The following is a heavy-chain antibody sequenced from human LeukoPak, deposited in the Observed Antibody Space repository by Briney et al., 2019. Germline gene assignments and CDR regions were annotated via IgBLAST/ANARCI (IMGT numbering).Heavy chain of an antibody. CDR2: ISSSGSTI. D-gene: IGHD3-10*01. CDR1: GFTFSDYY. Sequence: PGGSLRLSWAASGFTFSDYYMSWLRQAPGKGREWVSYISSSGSTIYYADSVKGRFTISRDNAKNSLYLQMNSLRAEDTAVYYCARDLLVRGRAFDIWGQGTMVTVSS. V-gene: IGHV3-11*04. CDR3: ARDLLVRGRAFDI. J-gene: IGHJ3*02.